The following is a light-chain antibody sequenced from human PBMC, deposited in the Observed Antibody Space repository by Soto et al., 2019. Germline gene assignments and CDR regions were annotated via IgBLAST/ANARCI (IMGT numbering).Light chain of an antibody. CDR1: SSDVGTYTY. V-gene: IGLV2-11*01. CDR3: CSYAGSYTHV. CDR2: DVI. J-gene: IGLJ1*01. Sequence: QSALTQPRSVSGSPGQSVTISCTGTSSDVGTYTYVSWYQQHPGKAPKLIIYDVIKRPSGVPDRFSGSKSGNTASLTISGLQAEDEADSYCCSYAGSYTHVFGTGTKVTVL.